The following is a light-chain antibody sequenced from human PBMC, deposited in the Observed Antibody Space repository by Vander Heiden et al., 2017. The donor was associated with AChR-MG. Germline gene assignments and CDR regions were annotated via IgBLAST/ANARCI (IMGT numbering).Light chain of an antibody. CDR3: QAWDSSTVV. J-gene: IGLJ2*01. V-gene: IGLV3-1*01. CDR1: KLGDKY. CDR2: QDS. Sequence: SYELTQPPSVSVSPGQTASITCSGDKLGDKYACWYQQKPCQSLVLVIYQDSKRTAGIPERFSGYNSGNTATLTISGTQARDEAYYDCQAWDSSTVVFGGGTKLTVL.